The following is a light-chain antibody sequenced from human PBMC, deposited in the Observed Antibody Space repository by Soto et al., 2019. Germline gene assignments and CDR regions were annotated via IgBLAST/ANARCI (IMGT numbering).Light chain of an antibody. CDR2: QAS. CDR3: KQHKSYPRT. Sequence: DIQMTQSPSTRSASIGDRVTITCRARQNIDHWLAWYQQKPGRAPKLLIYQASNLESGVPSRYSGSGSGTDLTLTISSLQTDDFATYYCKQHKSYPRTFGQGNTVKLK. CDR1: QNIDHW. J-gene: IGKJ1*01. V-gene: IGKV1-5*03.